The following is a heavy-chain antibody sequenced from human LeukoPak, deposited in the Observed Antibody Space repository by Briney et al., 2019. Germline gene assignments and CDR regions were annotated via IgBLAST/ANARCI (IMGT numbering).Heavy chain of an antibody. Sequence: GGSLRLSCAASGFTFSRYGMNWVRQAPGKGLEWVAVIWYDGSNKYYAESVKGRFTISRDNSKNTLYLQMNSLRAEDTAVYYCARDGMASLDYWGQGTLVTVSS. CDR2: IWYDGSNK. CDR1: GFTFSRYG. J-gene: IGHJ4*02. D-gene: IGHD5-24*01. V-gene: IGHV3-33*01. CDR3: ARDGMASLDY.